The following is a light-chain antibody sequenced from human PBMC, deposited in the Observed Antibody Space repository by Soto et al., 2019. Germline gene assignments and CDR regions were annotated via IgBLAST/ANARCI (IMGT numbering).Light chain of an antibody. J-gene: IGLJ1*01. Sequence: QSVLTQPASVSGSPGQSITISCTGTSSDIGGYNYVSWYQQLPGKVPKLIIYDVSNRPSGVSDRFSGSKSGNAASLTISGLQAEDEADYYCSSYTSTSTLCVFGTGTKVTVL. CDR1: SSDIGGYNY. CDR2: DVS. CDR3: SSYTSTSTLCV. V-gene: IGLV2-14*03.